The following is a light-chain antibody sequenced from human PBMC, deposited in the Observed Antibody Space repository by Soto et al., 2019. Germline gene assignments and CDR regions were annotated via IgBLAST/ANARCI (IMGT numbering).Light chain of an antibody. V-gene: IGLV2-14*01. Sequence: QSVLTQPASVSGSPGQSITISCTGTSSDIGRYNYVSWFQQHPGKVPKLVIFEVNYRPSGVSDRFSGSKSGKTASLTITGLQAEDEADYYCTSNDAGSTYVFGSGTKVTAL. CDR1: SSDIGRYNY. CDR2: EVN. J-gene: IGLJ1*01. CDR3: TSNDAGSTYV.